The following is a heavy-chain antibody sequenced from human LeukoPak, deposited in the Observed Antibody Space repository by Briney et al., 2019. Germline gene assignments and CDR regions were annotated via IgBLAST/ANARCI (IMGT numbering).Heavy chain of an antibody. CDR3: TRDPPTRY. V-gene: IGHV3-49*05. CDR2: IRNKADGGTP. Sequence: KPGRSLRLSCTASGFTFGDYTITWIRRAPGKGLEWVGFIRNKADGGTPEYAASVKGRFTISRDDSKSIAYLQMNSLKTDDTAVYYCTRDPPTRYWGQGTLVSVSS. CDR1: GFTFGDYT. J-gene: IGHJ4*02. D-gene: IGHD1-26*01.